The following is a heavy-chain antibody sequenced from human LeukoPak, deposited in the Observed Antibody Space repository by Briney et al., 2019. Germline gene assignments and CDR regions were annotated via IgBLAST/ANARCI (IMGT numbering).Heavy chain of an antibody. CDR2: ISTSSIYI. V-gene: IGHV3-21*01. D-gene: IGHD3-22*01. CDR1: GFTFSTYT. CDR3: AKDIHPYYDSSGWCYFDY. Sequence: GGSLRLSCAASGFTFSTYTMNWVRQAPGKGLEWVSSISTSSIYIYYADSLKGRFTISRDNAKNSLYLQMNSLRAEDTAVYYCAKDIHPYYDSSGWCYFDYWGQGTLVTVSS. J-gene: IGHJ4*02.